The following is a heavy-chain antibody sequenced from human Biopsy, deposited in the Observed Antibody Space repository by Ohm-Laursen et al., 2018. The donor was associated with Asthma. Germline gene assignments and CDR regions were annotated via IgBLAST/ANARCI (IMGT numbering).Heavy chain of an antibody. CDR1: GFTFSSYS. J-gene: IGHJ4*02. Sequence: SLRLSCSASGFTFSSYSMNWVRQAPGKGLEWVAVISYDGSNKYYADSAKGRFTISRDNSKNTLYLQMNSLRAEDTAVYYCASQSSGPDFWSGYYYFDYWGQGTLATVSS. V-gene: IGHV3-30*03. D-gene: IGHD3-3*01. CDR3: ASQSSGPDFWSGYYYFDY. CDR2: ISYDGSNK.